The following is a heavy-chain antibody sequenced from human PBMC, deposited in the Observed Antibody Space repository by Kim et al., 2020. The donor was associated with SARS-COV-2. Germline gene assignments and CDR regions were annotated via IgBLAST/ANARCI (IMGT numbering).Heavy chain of an antibody. CDR1: GFTFDDYA. Sequence: GGSLRLSCAASGFTFDDYAMHWVRQAPGKGLEWVSPISGDGGSTYYADSVKGRFTISRDNSKNSLYLQMNSLRTEDTALYYCAKDEYYYGSGSYYIGKRAIDCWGQGALVTVS. D-gene: IGHD3-10*01. CDR2: ISGDGGST. J-gene: IGHJ4*02. CDR3: AKDEYYYGSGSYYIGKRAIDC. V-gene: IGHV3-43*02.